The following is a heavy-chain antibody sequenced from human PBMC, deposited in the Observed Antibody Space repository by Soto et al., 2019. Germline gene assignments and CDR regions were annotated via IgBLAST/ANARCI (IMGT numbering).Heavy chain of an antibody. CDR3: ARPRGDILTNGAFDI. J-gene: IGHJ3*02. V-gene: IGHV4-34*01. CDR1: GGSFSGYY. Sequence: QVQLQQWGAGLLKPSETLSLTCAVYGGSFSGYYWSWIRQPPGKGLEWIGEINHSGSTNYNPSLKGRVTISVDTSKNQFSLKLSSLTAADTAVYYCARPRGDILTNGAFDIWGQGTMVTVSS. CDR2: INHSGST. D-gene: IGHD3-9*01.